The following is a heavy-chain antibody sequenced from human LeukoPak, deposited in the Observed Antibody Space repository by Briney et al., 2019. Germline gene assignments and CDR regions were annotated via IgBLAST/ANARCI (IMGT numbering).Heavy chain of an antibody. Sequence: PGGSLRLSCAASGFTFSSEWMHWVRQAPGRGLVWISHINSDGGSTHYGDSEKGRFTVSRDNAKNTLYLQMNSLRAEDTAVYYCARDLPRTSGPWGQGTLVTVSS. V-gene: IGHV3-74*01. CDR1: GFTFSSEW. D-gene: IGHD3-10*01. CDR3: ARDLPRTSGP. CDR2: INSDGGST. J-gene: IGHJ5*02.